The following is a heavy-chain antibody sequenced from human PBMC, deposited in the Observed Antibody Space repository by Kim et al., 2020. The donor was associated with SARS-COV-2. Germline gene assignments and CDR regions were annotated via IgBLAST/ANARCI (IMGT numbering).Heavy chain of an antibody. J-gene: IGHJ4*02. Sequence: ADSGKGRFTNSRDNAKNSLYLQMNSLRAEDTAVYYCARADCSSTSCYFDYWGQGTLVTVSS. V-gene: IGHV3-21*01. CDR3: ARADCSSTSCYFDY. D-gene: IGHD2-2*01.